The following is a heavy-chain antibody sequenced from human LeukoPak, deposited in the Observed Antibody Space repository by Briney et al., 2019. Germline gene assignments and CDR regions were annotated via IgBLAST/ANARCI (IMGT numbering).Heavy chain of an antibody. D-gene: IGHD3-10*01. CDR3: ARDRGITTARGVPSWFDP. V-gene: IGHV4-61*02. Sequence: SETLSLTCTVSGGSINSDTYYWTWIRQPAGKGLEWIGRIYTTGSPSYNPSLKSRFTISIDTSKNQFSLNLNSVSAADTAVYFCARDRGITTARGVPSWFDPWGQGTLVTVSS. CDR1: GGSINSDTYY. CDR2: IYTTGSP. J-gene: IGHJ5*02.